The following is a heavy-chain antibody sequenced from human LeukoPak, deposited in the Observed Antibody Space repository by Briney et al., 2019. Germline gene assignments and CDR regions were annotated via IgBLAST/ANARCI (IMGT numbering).Heavy chain of an antibody. J-gene: IGHJ4*02. Sequence: PGGSLRLSCAASGFTFSSYEMNWVRQAPGKGLEWVSYISSSGSTIYYADSVKGRFTISRDNSKNTLYLQMNSLRAEDTAVYYCARDSTDYGGIDYWGQGTLVTVSS. D-gene: IGHD4-23*01. CDR3: ARDSTDYGGIDY. CDR1: GFTFSSYE. V-gene: IGHV3-48*03. CDR2: ISSSGSTI.